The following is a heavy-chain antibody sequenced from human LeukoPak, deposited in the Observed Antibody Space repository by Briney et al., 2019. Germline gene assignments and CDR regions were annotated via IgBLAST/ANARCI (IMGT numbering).Heavy chain of an antibody. J-gene: IGHJ6*02. CDR2: NSPFNGNT. D-gene: IGHD2-15*01. Sequence: PSVKVSFKASGYTFTSYGISWVRQAPGQGLEWMGWNSPFNGNTNYAQKVQGRVTRTTDTSTSTVYMELRSLRSDDTAVYYCARDLDIVVVAAALRHYGLDVWGQGTTVTVSS. V-gene: IGHV1-18*01. CDR3: ARDLDIVVVAAALRHYGLDV. CDR1: GYTFTSYG.